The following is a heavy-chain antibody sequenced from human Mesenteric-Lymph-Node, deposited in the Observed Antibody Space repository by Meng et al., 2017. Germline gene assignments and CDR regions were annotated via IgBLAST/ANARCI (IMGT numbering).Heavy chain of an antibody. Sequence: SETLSLTCTVSGGSINTYSWSWIRQPAGKGLEWIGRIDTSGTIPYNPSLKSRVSMSIDTSKNQFSLTLTSVTAADTAVYYCARKGVAMMSFAFDIWGQGTMVTVSS. CDR2: IDTSGTI. CDR1: GGSINTYS. D-gene: IGHD5-12*01. J-gene: IGHJ3*02. V-gene: IGHV4-4*07. CDR3: ARKGVAMMSFAFDI.